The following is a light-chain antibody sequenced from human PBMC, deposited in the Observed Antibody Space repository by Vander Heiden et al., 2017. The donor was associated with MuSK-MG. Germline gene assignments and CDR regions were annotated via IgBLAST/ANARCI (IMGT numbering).Light chain of an antibody. CDR1: QSVSSN. Sequence: EIVMTQSPATLSVSPGERATRSCRASQSVSSNLAWYQQKPGQAPRLLIYGASTRDTGIPARFSGSGYGTEFTLTISSRQSEDFAVYYCQQNNNWPPYTFGQGTKLEIK. CDR3: QQNNNWPPYT. J-gene: IGKJ2*01. V-gene: IGKV3-15*01. CDR2: GAS.